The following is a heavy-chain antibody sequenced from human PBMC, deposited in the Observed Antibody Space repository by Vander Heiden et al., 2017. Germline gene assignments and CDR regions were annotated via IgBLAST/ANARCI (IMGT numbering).Heavy chain of an antibody. CDR1: GYTFTDYY. V-gene: IGHV1-2*02. J-gene: IGHJ4*02. CDR3: ARSFGTVNEFDY. Sequence: QVQRVQSGAEVKKPGAAVKVSCKASGYTFTDYYMHWVRQAPGQGLEWMGWINPNSGGTNYAQKFQGRVTMTRDTSISTAYMELSRLRSDDTAVYYCARSFGTVNEFDYWGQGTLVTVSS. CDR2: INPNSGGT. D-gene: IGHD4-4*01.